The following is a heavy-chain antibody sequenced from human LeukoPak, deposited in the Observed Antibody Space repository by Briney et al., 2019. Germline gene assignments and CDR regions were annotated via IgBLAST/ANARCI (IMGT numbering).Heavy chain of an antibody. D-gene: IGHD6-19*01. CDR3: AKEWGSGWSSFDY. V-gene: IGHV3-30*18. J-gene: IGHJ4*02. Sequence: GRSLRLSCEASGFTFSSYGMHWVRQAPGKGLEWVAVISYDGSNKYYADSVKGRFTIPRDNSKNTLYLQMNSLRAEGTAVYYCAKEWGSGWSSFDYWGQGTLVTVSS. CDR1: GFTFSSYG. CDR2: ISYDGSNK.